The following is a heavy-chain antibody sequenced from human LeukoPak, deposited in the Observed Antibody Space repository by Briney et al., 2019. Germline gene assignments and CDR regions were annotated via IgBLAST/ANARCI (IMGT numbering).Heavy chain of an antibody. D-gene: IGHD3-3*01. CDR2: IAADGGVK. CDR3: AREATWGEWYFDH. Sequence: QAGRSLELSCVASGITFSRHGMDWVRQAPGKGLEWVAVIAADGGVKQYADSVKGRLTVSRDNSKSTLYLQMNSLSVEDTAIYYCAREATWGEWYFDHWGQGTPVTVSS. J-gene: IGHJ4*02. CDR1: GITFSRHG. V-gene: IGHV3-30*03.